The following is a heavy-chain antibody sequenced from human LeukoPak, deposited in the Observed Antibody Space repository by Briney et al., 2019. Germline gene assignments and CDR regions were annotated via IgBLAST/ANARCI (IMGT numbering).Heavy chain of an antibody. CDR2: IKQDGSEK. Sequence: GGSLRLSCAASGFTFSAYAMNWVRQAPGKGLEWVANIKQDGSEKFYVDSVKGRFIISRDNAKNSLYLQMNSLRAEDTAVYHCASSDYGGFDYWGQGTLVTVSS. CDR1: GFTFSAYA. CDR3: ASSDYGGFDY. D-gene: IGHD4-17*01. V-gene: IGHV3-7*01. J-gene: IGHJ4*02.